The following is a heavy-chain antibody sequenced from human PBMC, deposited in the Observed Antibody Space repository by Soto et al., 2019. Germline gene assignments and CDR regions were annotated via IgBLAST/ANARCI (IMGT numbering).Heavy chain of an antibody. J-gene: IGHJ1*01. D-gene: IGHD5-12*01. CDR3: ASAEVLGGYDLEYFQH. V-gene: IGHV4-59*01. CDR2: IYYSGST. Sequence: SETLSLTCTVSGGSISSYYWSWIRQPPGKGLEWIGYIYYSGSTNYNPSLKSRVTISVDTSKNQFSLKLSSVTAADTAVYYCASAEVLGGYDLEYFQHWGQGTLVTVSS. CDR1: GGSISSYY.